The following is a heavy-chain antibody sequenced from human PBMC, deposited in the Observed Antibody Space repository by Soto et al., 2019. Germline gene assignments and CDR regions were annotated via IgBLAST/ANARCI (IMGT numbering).Heavy chain of an antibody. CDR1: GYTFTSYA. V-gene: IGHV1-3*01. J-gene: IGHJ4*02. D-gene: IGHD4-4*01. CDR3: ARGGLQYARPDGY. CDR2: INAGNGNT. Sequence: QVQLVQSGAEVKKPGASVKVSCKASGYTFTSYAMHWVRQAPGQRLEWMGWINAGNGNTKYSQKFQGRVTITRDTSASTAYMELISLRSEDTAVYYCARGGLQYARPDGYWGQGTLVTVSS.